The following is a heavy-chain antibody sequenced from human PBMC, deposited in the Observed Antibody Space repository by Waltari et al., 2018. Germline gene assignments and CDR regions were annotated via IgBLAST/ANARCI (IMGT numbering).Heavy chain of an antibody. V-gene: IGHV3-23*01. Sequence: EVQLLESGGGWVQPGGSLRPSCAASGFTFSSYAMTWARQAPGKGLKWVSSISDRGVSTYYADSVKGRFTISRDNSKNTLFLQMNSLSAADTAVYYCATVKYGSGSASWGQGTLVTVSS. CDR2: ISDRGVST. CDR3: ATVKYGSGSAS. CDR1: GFTFSSYA. D-gene: IGHD3-10*01. J-gene: IGHJ4*02.